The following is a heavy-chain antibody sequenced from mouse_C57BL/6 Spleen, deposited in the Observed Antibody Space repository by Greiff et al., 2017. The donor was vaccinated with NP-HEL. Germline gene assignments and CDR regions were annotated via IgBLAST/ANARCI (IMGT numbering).Heavy chain of an antibody. D-gene: IGHD2-4*01. V-gene: IGHV1-7*01. Sequence: QVHVKQSGAELAKPGASVKLSCKASGYTFTSYWMHWVKQRPGQGLEWIGYINPSSGYTKYNQKFKDKAKLTADKSSSTAYMQLSSLTYEDSAVYYCARGDYDYDGAWFAYWGQGTLVTVSA. J-gene: IGHJ3*01. CDR2: INPSSGYT. CDR1: GYTFTSYW. CDR3: ARGDYDYDGAWFAY.